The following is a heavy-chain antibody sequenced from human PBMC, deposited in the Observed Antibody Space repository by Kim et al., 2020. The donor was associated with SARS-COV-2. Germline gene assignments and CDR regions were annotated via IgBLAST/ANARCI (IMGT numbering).Heavy chain of an antibody. CDR2: ISYDGSNK. D-gene: IGHD2-15*01. CDR1: GFTFSSYG. Sequence: GGSLRLSCAASGFTFSSYGMHWVRQAPGNGLEWVAVISYDGSNKYYADSVKGRFTISRDNSKNTLYLQMNSLRAEDTAVYYCAKDQVVAAFSYGMDVWGQGTTVTVSS. CDR3: AKDQVVAAFSYGMDV. V-gene: IGHV3-30*18. J-gene: IGHJ6*02.